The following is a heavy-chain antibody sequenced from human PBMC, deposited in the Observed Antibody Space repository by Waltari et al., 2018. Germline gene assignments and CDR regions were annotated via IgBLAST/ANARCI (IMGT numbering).Heavy chain of an antibody. CDR1: GGSISSGSYY. V-gene: IGHV4-61*02. CDR2: IDTSGST. D-gene: IGHD3-22*01. CDR3: ARETNYYDSSGYRF. Sequence: QVQLQESGPGLVKPSQTLSLTCTVSGGSISSGSYYWSWIRQPAGKGLEWIGRIDTSGSTNYNPSLKSRVTISVDTSKNQFSLKLSSVTAADTAVYYCARETNYYDSSGYRFWGQGTLVTVSS. J-gene: IGHJ4*02.